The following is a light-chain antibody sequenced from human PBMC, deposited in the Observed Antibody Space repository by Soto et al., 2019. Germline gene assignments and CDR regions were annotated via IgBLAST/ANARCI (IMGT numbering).Light chain of an antibody. Sequence: DVQMTQSPSSLSASVGDRVVITCRASQPIGHYLAWYQQKTGKVPKPLIYAAATLQSGVPSRFSGSGSGTDFTLIXXXXQPEDVATYYCQKYNNAPWTFGQGTKVELK. CDR3: QKYNNAPWT. V-gene: IGKV1-27*01. CDR2: AAA. CDR1: QPIGHY. J-gene: IGKJ1*01.